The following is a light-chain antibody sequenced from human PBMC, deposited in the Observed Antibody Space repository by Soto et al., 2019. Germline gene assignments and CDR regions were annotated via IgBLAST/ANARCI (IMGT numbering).Light chain of an antibody. CDR3: CSYAGSNTWV. V-gene: IGLV2-23*01. J-gene: IGLJ3*02. Sequence: QSVLTQPASVSGSPGQSITISCTGTSNNIGSYNLVSWYQQHPGKAPKLMIYEGSKRPSGVSNRFSGSMSGNTASLTISGLQAEDEADYYCCSYAGSNTWVFGGGTKLTVL. CDR1: SNNIGSYNL. CDR2: EGS.